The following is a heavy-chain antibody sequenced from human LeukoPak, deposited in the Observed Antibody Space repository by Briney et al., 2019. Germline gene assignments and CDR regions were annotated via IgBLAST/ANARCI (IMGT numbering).Heavy chain of an antibody. CDR2: INSDGSST. J-gene: IGHJ3*02. V-gene: IGHV3-74*01. D-gene: IGHD2/OR15-2a*01. Sequence: GGSLRLSCAASGFTFKTYWMHWVRQGPGKGLVWVSRINSDGSSTRYADSVKGRFTISRDNAKNTLYLQMNSLRAEDTAVYYCARAGIGGAFDIWGQGTMVIVSS. CDR1: GFTFKTYW. CDR3: ARAGIGGAFDI.